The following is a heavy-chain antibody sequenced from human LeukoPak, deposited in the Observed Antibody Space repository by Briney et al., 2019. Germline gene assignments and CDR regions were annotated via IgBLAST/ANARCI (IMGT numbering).Heavy chain of an antibody. CDR2: IKQDGSEK. V-gene: IGHV3-7*04. CDR1: GFAFSSYW. Sequence: GGSLRLSCAASGFAFSSYWMSWVRQAPGKGLEWVASIKQDGSEKYYVDSVKGRFTISRDNAKNSLYLQMNSLRAEDTAVYYCARGHSSSPNWFDPWGRGTLVTVSS. CDR3: ARGHSSSPNWFDP. D-gene: IGHD6-13*01. J-gene: IGHJ5*02.